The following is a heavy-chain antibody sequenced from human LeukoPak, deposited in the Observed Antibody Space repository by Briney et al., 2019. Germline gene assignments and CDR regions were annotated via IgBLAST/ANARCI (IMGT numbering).Heavy chain of an antibody. D-gene: IGHD1-26*01. V-gene: IGHV3-23*01. Sequence: GGSLRLSCAASGFTFSSYAMSWVRQAPGKGLEWVSAISDSGGSTYYADSVKGRFTISRDNSKNTLYLQMNSLRAEDTAVYYCARSLPPSGTLRLTSTFDYWGQGTLVTVSS. CDR1: GFTFSSYA. CDR2: ISDSGGST. CDR3: ARSLPPSGTLRLTSTFDY. J-gene: IGHJ4*02.